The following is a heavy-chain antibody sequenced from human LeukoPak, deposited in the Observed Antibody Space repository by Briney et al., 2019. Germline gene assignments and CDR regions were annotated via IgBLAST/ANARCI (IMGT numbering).Heavy chain of an antibody. V-gene: IGHV1-8*01. CDR3: ARGGYGDYGDAFDI. Sequence: ASVKVSCKASGYTFTSHDINWVRQATGQGLEWMGWMNPDSDNTGYTQKFQGRVTMTRNTSISTAYMELSSLRSEDTAVYYCARGGYGDYGDAFDIWGQGTMVTVSS. CDR1: GYTFTSHD. D-gene: IGHD4-17*01. CDR2: MNPDSDNT. J-gene: IGHJ3*02.